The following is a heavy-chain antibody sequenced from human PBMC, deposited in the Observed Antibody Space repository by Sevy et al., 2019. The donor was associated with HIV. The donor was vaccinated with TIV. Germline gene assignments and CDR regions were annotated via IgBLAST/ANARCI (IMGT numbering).Heavy chain of an antibody. J-gene: IGHJ4*02. CDR2: ISGTGNTI. Sequence: GGSLRLSCAASGFTFSPYSMNWIRQAPGKGLEWLSYISGTGNTIYYAGSVKGRFTISRDNAKNSQYLQMNSLRAEDTAVYYCARVPLYSDSHINDYWGQGTLVTVSS. CDR1: GFTFSPYS. D-gene: IGHD3-22*01. V-gene: IGHV3-48*04. CDR3: ARVPLYSDSHINDY.